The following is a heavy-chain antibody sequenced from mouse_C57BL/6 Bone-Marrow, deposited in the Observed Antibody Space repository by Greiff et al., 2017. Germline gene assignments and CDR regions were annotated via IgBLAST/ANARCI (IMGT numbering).Heavy chain of an antibody. V-gene: IGHV1-5*01. CDR1: GYTFTSYW. CDR3: TGLPSYFDY. J-gene: IGHJ2*01. Sequence: EVQLQQSGTVLARPGASVKMSCKTSGYTFTSYWMHWVKQRPGQGLEWMGAIYPGNSDTSYTQKFKGKATLTAVKSASTAYMELSSLTNEDSAVYYCTGLPSYFDYWGQGTTLTVSS. CDR2: IYPGNSDT.